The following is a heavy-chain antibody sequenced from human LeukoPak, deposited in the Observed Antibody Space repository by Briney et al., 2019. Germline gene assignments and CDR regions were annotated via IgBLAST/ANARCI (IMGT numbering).Heavy chain of an antibody. J-gene: IGHJ4*02. Sequence: ASVKVSCKASGYTFTSYGISWVRQAPGQGLEWMGWISAYNGNTNYAQKLQGRVTMTTDTSTSTAYMELRSLRAEDTAVYYCASVPVVVVAATHTHYRMNDYWGQGTLVTVSS. CDR1: GYTFTSYG. CDR3: ASVPVVVVAATHTHYRMNDY. CDR2: ISAYNGNT. V-gene: IGHV1-18*01. D-gene: IGHD2-15*01.